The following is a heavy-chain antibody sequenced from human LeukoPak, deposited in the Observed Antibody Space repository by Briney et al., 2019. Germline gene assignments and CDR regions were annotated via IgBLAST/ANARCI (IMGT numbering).Heavy chain of an antibody. V-gene: IGHV1-2*02. Sequence: ASVKVSCKASGYTFTGYYMHWVRQAPGQGLEWMGWINPNSGGTNYAQKFQGRVTMTRDTSISTAYMELSRLRSDDTAVYYCAREGGDYVRYYYYMDVWGKGTTVTVSS. J-gene: IGHJ6*03. CDR3: AREGGDYVRYYYYMDV. CDR1: GYTFTGYY. CDR2: INPNSGGT. D-gene: IGHD4-17*01.